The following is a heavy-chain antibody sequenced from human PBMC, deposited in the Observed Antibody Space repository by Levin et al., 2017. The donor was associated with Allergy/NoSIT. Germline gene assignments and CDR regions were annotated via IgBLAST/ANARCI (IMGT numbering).Heavy chain of an antibody. D-gene: IGHD2-15*01. CDR3: AREPSSCSGEKCYASLSTN. CDR2: IHSDGNI. CDR1: GFTVSNNY. V-gene: IGHV3-53*01. J-gene: IGHJ4*02. Sequence: GGSLRLSCAASGFTVSNNYMSWVRQAPGKGLEWVSSIHSDGNIYYADSVKGRFTISRDNSKNTLSLQMNSLRAEDTAVYYCAREPSSCSGEKCYASLSTNWGLGTLVTVSS.